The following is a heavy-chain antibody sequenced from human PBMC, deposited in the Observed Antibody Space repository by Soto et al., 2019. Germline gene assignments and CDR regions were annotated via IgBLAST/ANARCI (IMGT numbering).Heavy chain of an antibody. D-gene: IGHD4-17*01. Sequence: GESLRLSCEASGFTFNTYSMHWGRQPPGKGLEWLAAIWYDGTQKYYADSVKGRFIISRDNSKKTLYLEMNSLRAEDTAVYYCARAGGTTVTGLWHFDSWGQGTLVTVSS. J-gene: IGHJ4*02. V-gene: IGHV3-33*01. CDR2: IWYDGTQK. CDR3: ARAGGTTVTGLWHFDS. CDR1: GFTFNTYS.